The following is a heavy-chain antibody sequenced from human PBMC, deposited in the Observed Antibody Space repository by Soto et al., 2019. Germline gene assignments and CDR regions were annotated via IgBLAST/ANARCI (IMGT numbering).Heavy chain of an antibody. Sequence: GGSLRLSCAASGFTFDTYWLHWVRQAPGKGLAWVSGINSDGRSTTYADSVKGRFTISRDNAKNTLYLQMNSLRAEDTAVYYCARAYYYDTSGFWGFDYWGQGTLVTVSS. J-gene: IGHJ4*02. CDR1: GFTFDTYW. D-gene: IGHD3-22*01. CDR3: ARAYYYDTSGFWGFDY. V-gene: IGHV3-74*01. CDR2: INSDGRST.